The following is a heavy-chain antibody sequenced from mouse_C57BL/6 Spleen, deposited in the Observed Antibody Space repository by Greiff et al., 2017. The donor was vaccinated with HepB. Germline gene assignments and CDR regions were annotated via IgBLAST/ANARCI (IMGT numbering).Heavy chain of an antibody. V-gene: IGHV1-61*01. Sequence: VQLQESGAELVRPGSSVKLSCKASGYTFTSYWMDWVKQRPGQGLEWIGNIYPSDSETHYNQKFKDKATLTVDKSSSTAYMQLSSLTSEDSAVYYCAILAWFAYWGQGTLVTVSA. CDR3: AILAWFAY. J-gene: IGHJ3*01. CDR1: GYTFTSYW. CDR2: IYPSDSET.